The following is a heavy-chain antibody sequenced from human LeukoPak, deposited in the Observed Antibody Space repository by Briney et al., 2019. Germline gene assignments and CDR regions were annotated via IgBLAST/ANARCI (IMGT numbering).Heavy chain of an antibody. CDR1: GGSISSGGYY. CDR2: IYHSGST. Sequence: KASETLSLTCTVSGGSISSGGYYWSWIRQPPGKGLEWIGYIYHSGSTYYNPSLKSRVTISVDRSKNQFSLKLSSVTAADTAVYYCARNSYSNYPPDYWGQGTLVTVSS. J-gene: IGHJ4*02. V-gene: IGHV4-30-2*01. CDR3: ARNSYSNYPPDY. D-gene: IGHD4-11*01.